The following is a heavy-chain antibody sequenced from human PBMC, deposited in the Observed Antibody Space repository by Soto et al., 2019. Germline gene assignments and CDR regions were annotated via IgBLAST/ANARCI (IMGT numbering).Heavy chain of an antibody. CDR1: GYTFTGYY. D-gene: IGHD2-21*02. Sequence: GASVKVSCKASGYTFTGYYMHWVRQATGQGLEWMGWINPNSGGTNYAQKFQGRVTMTRDTSISTAYMELSRLRSDDTAVYYCARVYCGGDCYSPWGQGTLVTVSS. V-gene: IGHV1-2*02. J-gene: IGHJ5*02. CDR3: ARVYCGGDCYSP. CDR2: INPNSGGT.